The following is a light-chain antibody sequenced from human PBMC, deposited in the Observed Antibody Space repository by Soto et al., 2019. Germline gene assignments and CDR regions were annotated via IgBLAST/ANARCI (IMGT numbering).Light chain of an antibody. CDR3: QQYGSSPLT. V-gene: IGKV3-20*01. CDR1: QSVSSDY. Sequence: EIVLTQSPGTLSLSPGERDTLSCRASQSVSSDYLAWYQQKPGQTPKVLIYRASSRATGIPDRFSGSGSGTDFTLTISRLEPEDFAVYYCQQYGSSPLTFGGGTNVEIK. CDR2: RAS. J-gene: IGKJ4*01.